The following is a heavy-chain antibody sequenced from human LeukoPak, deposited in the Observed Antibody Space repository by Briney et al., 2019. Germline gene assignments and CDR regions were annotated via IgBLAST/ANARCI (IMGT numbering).Heavy chain of an antibody. V-gene: IGHV3-74*01. CDR3: VRDWDHFDVAS. CDR1: GFTFSNYW. D-gene: IGHD3-9*01. J-gene: IGHJ5*01. Sequence: GGSLRLSCAASGFTFSNYWMHWVRQAPGNGLVWVSRIKGDGSHTIYADSVKGRFTISRDNAKNTLYLQMKSLRAEDTAVYYCVRDWDHFDVASWGQGTLVTVSS. CDR2: IKGDGSHT.